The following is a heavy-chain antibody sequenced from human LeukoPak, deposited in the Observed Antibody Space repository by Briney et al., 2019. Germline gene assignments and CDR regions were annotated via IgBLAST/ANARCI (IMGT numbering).Heavy chain of an antibody. CDR2: ISSSSSYI. CDR1: GFTFSSYS. D-gene: IGHD3-10*01. Sequence: PGGSLRLSCAASGFTFSSYSMNWVRQAPGKGLEWVSSISSSSSYIYYADSVKGRFTISRDNAKNSLYLQMNSLRAEDTAVYSCGRDLGGVFTMVRGVEDPPLDYWGRGTLVTVSS. V-gene: IGHV3-21*01. CDR3: GRDLGGVFTMVRGVEDPPLDY. J-gene: IGHJ4*02.